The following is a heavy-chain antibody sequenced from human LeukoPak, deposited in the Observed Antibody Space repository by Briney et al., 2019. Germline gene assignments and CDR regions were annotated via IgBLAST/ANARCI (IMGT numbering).Heavy chain of an antibody. J-gene: IGHJ3*02. CDR2: ISGSGGST. V-gene: IGHV3-23*01. CDR1: GFTFSSYA. Sequence: PGGSLRLSCAASGFTFSSYAMSWVRQAPGKGLEWVSAISGSGGSTYCADSVKGRFTISRDNSKSTLYLQMNSLRAEDTAVYYCAKDRTLKGIAAEVIWGQGTMVTVSS. CDR3: AKDRTLKGIAAEVI. D-gene: IGHD6-13*01.